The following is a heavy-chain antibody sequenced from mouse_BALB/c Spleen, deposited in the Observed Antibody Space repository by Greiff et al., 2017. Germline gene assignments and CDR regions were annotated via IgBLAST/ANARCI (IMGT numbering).Heavy chain of an antibody. V-gene: IGHV1-80*01. CDR3: ATMITTSWFAY. J-gene: IGHJ3*01. CDR1: GYAFSSYW. CDR2: IYPGDGDT. D-gene: IGHD2-4*01. Sequence: QVQLKESGAELVRPGSSVKISCKASGYAFSSYWMNWVKQRPGQGLEWIGQIYPGDGDTNYNGKFKGKATLTADKSSSTAYMQLSSLTSEDSAVYFCATMITTSWFAYWGQGTLVTVSA.